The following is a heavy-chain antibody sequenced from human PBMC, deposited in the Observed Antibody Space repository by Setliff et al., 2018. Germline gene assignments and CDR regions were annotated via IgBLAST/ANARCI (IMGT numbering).Heavy chain of an antibody. CDR2: IYYSGST. CDR1: GGSISSYY. D-gene: IGHD2-15*01. V-gene: IGHV4-59*03. J-gene: IGHJ4*02. CDR3: AKRRPYCSGGTCHYYFDY. Sequence: SETLSLTCTVSGGSISSYYWSWIRQPPGKGLEWIGYIYYSGSTNYNPSLKSRVTISVDTSKNQLTLRLTSVTAADTAVYYCAKRRPYCSGGTCHYYFDYWGQGTLVTVSS.